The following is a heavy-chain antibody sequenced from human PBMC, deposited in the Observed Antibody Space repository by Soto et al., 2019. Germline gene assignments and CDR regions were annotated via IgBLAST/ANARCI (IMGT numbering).Heavy chain of an antibody. CDR1: GGSISSYY. V-gene: IGHV4-59*01. Sequence: SETLSLTCTVSGGSISSYYWSWIRQPPGKGLEWIGYIYYSGSTNYNPSLKSRVTISVDTSKNQFSLKLSSVTAADTAVYYCARDGGSGYSSGWYDYWGQGTLVTVSS. CDR2: IYYSGST. CDR3: ARDGGSGYSSGWYDY. J-gene: IGHJ4*02. D-gene: IGHD6-19*01.